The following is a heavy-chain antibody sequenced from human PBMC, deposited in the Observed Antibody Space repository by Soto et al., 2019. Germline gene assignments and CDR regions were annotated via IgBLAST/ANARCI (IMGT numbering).Heavy chain of an antibody. V-gene: IGHV3-74*01. D-gene: IGHD2-2*01. CDR1: GFTFSNSW. J-gene: IGHJ6*02. CDR2: IYSDGSIT. CDR3: ATDGSYAQHV. Sequence: EVQLVESGGGLVQPGGSLRLSYAASGFTFSNSWMHWVRQAPGKGLVWVSHIYSDGSITAYADSVKGRFTISRDNAKNTLYLQMNSLRVEDTAVYYCATDGSYAQHVWGQGTTVTVSS.